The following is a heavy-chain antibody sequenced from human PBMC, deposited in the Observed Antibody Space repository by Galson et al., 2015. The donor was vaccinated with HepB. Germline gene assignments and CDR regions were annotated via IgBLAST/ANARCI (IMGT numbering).Heavy chain of an antibody. J-gene: IGHJ3*02. Sequence: SLRLSCAASGFTFSSYWMHWVRQAPGKGLVWVSRINSDGSSTSYADSVKGRFTISRDNAKNTPYLQMNSLRAEDTAVYYCAREGTYYYDSSGSPDAFDIWGQGTMVTVSS. V-gene: IGHV3-74*01. CDR2: INSDGSST. D-gene: IGHD3-22*01. CDR3: AREGTYYYDSSGSPDAFDI. CDR1: GFTFSSYW.